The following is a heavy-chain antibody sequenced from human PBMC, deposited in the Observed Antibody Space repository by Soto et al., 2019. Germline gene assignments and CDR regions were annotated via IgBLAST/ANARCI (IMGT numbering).Heavy chain of an antibody. J-gene: IGHJ5*02. D-gene: IGHD5-12*01. CDR1: GVTFSSFA. CDR2: IIPIFRTP. CDR3: SRSTGSGFRPGTHRFNWFDP. Sequence: QVQLVQSGAEVKQPGSSVKVSCQASGVTFSSFAISWVRQAPGQGLEWMGGIIPIFRTPNYAQNFQGRVTITAEESTSSVYMELSRLRSEDTAVYYWSRSTGSGFRPGTHRFNWFDPWGQGTLVTVSS. V-gene: IGHV1-69*01.